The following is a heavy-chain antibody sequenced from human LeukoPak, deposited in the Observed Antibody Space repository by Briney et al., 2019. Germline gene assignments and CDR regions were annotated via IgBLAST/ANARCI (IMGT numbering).Heavy chain of an antibody. CDR3: AKDDVWLVHHAFDI. D-gene: IGHD6-19*01. Sequence: PGGSLRLSCAASGLTFTSYGMHWVRQAPGKGLEWGAVISYDGSNKYYADSVKGGFTITRDNSKNTLYLQMNSLRAEDTAVYYGAKDDVWLVHHAFDIWGQGTMVTVSS. CDR1: GLTFTSYG. CDR2: ISYDGSNK. J-gene: IGHJ3*02. V-gene: IGHV3-30*18.